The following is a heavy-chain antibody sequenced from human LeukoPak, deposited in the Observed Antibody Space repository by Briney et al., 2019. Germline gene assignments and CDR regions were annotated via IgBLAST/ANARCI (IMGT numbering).Heavy chain of an antibody. Sequence: ASVKVSCKASGYTFTGYYMHWVRQAPGQGLEWMGWINPNSGGTNYAQKFQGRVTITADESTSTAYMELSSLRSEDTAVYYCARANEDGSGSYYKEGRYYYYMDVWGKGTTVTISS. CDR2: INPNSGGT. CDR1: GYTFTGYY. V-gene: IGHV1-2*02. D-gene: IGHD3-10*01. CDR3: ARANEDGSGSYYKEGRYYYYMDV. J-gene: IGHJ6*03.